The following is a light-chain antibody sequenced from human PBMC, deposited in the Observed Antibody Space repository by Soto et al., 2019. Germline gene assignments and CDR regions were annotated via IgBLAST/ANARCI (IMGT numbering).Light chain of an antibody. CDR3: QQYNSYSWT. CDR1: QSISNS. CDR2: DAS. V-gene: IGKV3-11*01. J-gene: IGKJ1*01. Sequence: EIVLTQSPATLSLSPGERATLSCRASQSISNSLAWYQQKPGQAPRLLIYDASNRATGIPARFSGSGSGTEFTLTISSLQPDDFATYYCQQYNSYSWTFGQGTKVDIK.